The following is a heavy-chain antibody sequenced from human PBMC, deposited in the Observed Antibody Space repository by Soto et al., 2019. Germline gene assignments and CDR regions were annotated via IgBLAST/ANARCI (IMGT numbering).Heavy chain of an antibody. CDR1: GYTFTSYG. V-gene: IGHV1-18*04. J-gene: IGHJ6*02. Sequence: PGPSVKVSCKASGYTFTSYGISWVRQAPGQGLEWMGWISAYNGNTNYAQKLQGRVTMTTDTSTSTAYMELRSLRSDDTAVYYCAREPKGYCSSTSCSKPPYYYYGMDVWGQGTTVTVSS. CDR2: ISAYNGNT. CDR3: AREPKGYCSSTSCSKPPYYYYGMDV. D-gene: IGHD2-2*01.